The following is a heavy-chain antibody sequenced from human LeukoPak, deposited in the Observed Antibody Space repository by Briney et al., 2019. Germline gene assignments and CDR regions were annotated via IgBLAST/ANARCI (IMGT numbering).Heavy chain of an antibody. CDR2: ISGDGGST. J-gene: IGHJ4*02. V-gene: IGHV3-43*02. Sequence: TGGSLRLSCAAHGFIFDNYAIHWVRQAPGKGLERVSLISGDGGSTFYADSVKGRFSISRDNSKNSLSLEMNSLRTEDTAMYYCARESGKFDYWGQGTLVAVSS. CDR3: ARESGKFDY. CDR1: GFIFDNYA.